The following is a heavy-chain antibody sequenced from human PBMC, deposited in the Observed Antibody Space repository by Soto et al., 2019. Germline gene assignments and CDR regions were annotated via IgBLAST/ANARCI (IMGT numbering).Heavy chain of an antibody. CDR1: GFTVSSNY. J-gene: IGHJ4*02. V-gene: IGHV3-53*01. Sequence: GGSLRLSCAASGFTVSSNYMSWVRQAPGKGLEWVSVIYSGGSTYYADSVKGRFTISRDNSKNTLYLQMNSLRAEDTAVYYCARANVRLSGYYDSSGYQEGYWGQGTLVTVSS. CDR3: ARANVRLSGYYDSSGYQEGY. D-gene: IGHD3-22*01. CDR2: IYSGGST.